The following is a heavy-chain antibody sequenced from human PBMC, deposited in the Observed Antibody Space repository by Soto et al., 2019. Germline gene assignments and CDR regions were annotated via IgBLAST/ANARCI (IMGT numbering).Heavy chain of an antibody. V-gene: IGHV3-43*01. CDR1: GFTFDDYT. J-gene: IGHJ4*02. CDR2: ISWDGGST. Sequence: PGGSLRLSCAASGFTFDDYTMHWVRQAPGKGLEWVSLISWDGGSTYYADSVKGRFTISRDNSKNSLYLQMNSLRTEDTALYYCAKEKEGRSSSEPRFDYWGQGTLVTVSS. CDR3: AKEKEGRSSSEPRFDY. D-gene: IGHD6-6*01.